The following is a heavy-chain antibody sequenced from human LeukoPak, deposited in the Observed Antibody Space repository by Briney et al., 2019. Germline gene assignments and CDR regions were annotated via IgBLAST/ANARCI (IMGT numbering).Heavy chain of an antibody. V-gene: IGHV3-23*01. CDR3: AKVAASDVWSSCDS. D-gene: IGHD6-13*01. Sequence: GGSLRLSCTTTGFTFSDFAMTWVRQAPGKGLEWVSIITGSGLTTYYAESVKGRFTISRDNSKNALYLQMPSLKAEDTAVYYCAKVAASDVWSSCDSWGQGALVTVSS. CDR1: GFTFSDFA. J-gene: IGHJ5*01. CDR2: ITGSGLTT.